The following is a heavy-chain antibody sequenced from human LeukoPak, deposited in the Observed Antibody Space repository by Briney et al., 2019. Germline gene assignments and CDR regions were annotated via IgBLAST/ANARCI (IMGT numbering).Heavy chain of an antibody. CDR1: GFIFGDHA. V-gene: IGHV3-49*04. CDR3: ARGPILLWIHNGMDV. J-gene: IGHJ6*02. CDR2: IRSRAYSGTT. D-gene: IGHD2-2*01. Sequence: GRSLRLSRTGYGFIFGDHAMSWVRQAPGKGLEWVGFIRSRAYSGTTEYAASVKGTFTISRDDSKGIAYLEMNRLETEDTALYYCARGPILLWIHNGMDVWGQGTTVTVSS.